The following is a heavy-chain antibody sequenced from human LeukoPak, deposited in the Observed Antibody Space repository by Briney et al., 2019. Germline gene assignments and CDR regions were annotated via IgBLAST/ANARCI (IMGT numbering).Heavy chain of an antibody. D-gene: IGHD4-17*01. V-gene: IGHV4-4*07. J-gene: IGHJ4*02. CDR2: IYRSGST. Sequence: SETLSLTCTVSGGSISSYYWSWIRQPPGKGLEWIGRIYRSGSTNYNPSLKSRVTMSVDTSKNQFSLKLNSVTAADTAVYYCAREYGDFDYWGQGTLVTVSS. CDR3: AREYGDFDY. CDR1: GGSISSYY.